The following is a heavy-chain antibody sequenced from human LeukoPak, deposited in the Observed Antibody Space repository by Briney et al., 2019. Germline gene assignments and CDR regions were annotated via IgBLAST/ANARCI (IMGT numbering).Heavy chain of an antibody. CDR3: ATYRQVLLPFES. V-gene: IGHV3-23*01. D-gene: IGHD2-8*02. Sequence: GGSLRLSCAASGFTFSTFAMIWVRQPPGKWLEWVSSIFPSGGEIHYADSVRGRFTNSRDNSKSTLSLQMNSLRAEDTAIYYCATYRQVLLPFESWGQGTLVTVSS. J-gene: IGHJ4*02. CDR1: GFTFSTFA. CDR2: IFPSGGEI.